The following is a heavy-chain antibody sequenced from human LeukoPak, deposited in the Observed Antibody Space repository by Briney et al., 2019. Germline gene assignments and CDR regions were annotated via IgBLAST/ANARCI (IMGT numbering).Heavy chain of an antibody. CDR3: ARDIAVSGNYLDY. CDR2: ISGSGDST. J-gene: IGHJ4*02. V-gene: IGHV3-23*01. D-gene: IGHD6-19*01. CDR1: GFTFSSYA. Sequence: GGSLRLSCAASGFTFSSYAMSWVRQAPGKGLEWVSAISGSGDSTYYADSVKGRFSISRDNAKNTLYLQMNSLRAEDTAVYYCARDIAVSGNYLDYWGQGTLVTVSS.